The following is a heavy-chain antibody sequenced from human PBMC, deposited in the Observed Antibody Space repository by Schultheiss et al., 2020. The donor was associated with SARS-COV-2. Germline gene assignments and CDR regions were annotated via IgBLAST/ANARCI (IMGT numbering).Heavy chain of an antibody. CDR3: ARDQSGSYYGGMDV. CDR2: ISWHSGSI. Sequence: GGSLRLSCAASGFTFHEYAMLWVRQTPGKGLEWVSGISWHSGSIDYADSGKGRFTISRDNSKNTLYLQMNSLRAEDTAVYYCARDQSGSYYGGMDVWGQGTTVTVSS. D-gene: IGHD1-26*01. V-gene: IGHV3-9*01. J-gene: IGHJ6*02. CDR1: GFTFHEYA.